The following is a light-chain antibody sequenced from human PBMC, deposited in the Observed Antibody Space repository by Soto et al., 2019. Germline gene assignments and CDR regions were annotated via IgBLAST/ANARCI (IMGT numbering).Light chain of an antibody. V-gene: IGKV1-9*01. CDR3: EQLYSVPFT. J-gene: IGKJ5*01. CDR2: EAS. Sequence: DIQLTQSPSLLSASIGDRVPLTCRASHDISTFLAWYQQKPRKAPKLSIYEASTLQSGVPSRFGGSGSGTEFTLTISGRLPEDFAADNGEQLYSVPFTVGQGTRL. CDR1: HDISTF.